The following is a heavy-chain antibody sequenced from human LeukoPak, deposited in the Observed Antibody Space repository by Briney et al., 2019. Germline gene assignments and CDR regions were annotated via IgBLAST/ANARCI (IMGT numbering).Heavy chain of an antibody. CDR2: VYPGDSDT. Sequence: GESLKISCKGSGYSFTSYWIGWARQMPGKGLEWMGIVYPGDSDTRYSPSFQGQVTFSADKSISTAYLQWSSLKAADTAMYYCARQLGAAAGRVFFDFWGQGTLVSVSS. D-gene: IGHD6-13*01. CDR3: ARQLGAAAGRVFFDF. V-gene: IGHV5-51*01. CDR1: GYSFTSYW. J-gene: IGHJ4*02.